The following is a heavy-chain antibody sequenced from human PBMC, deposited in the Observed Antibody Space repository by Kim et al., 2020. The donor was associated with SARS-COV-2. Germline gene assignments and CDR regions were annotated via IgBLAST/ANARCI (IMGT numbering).Heavy chain of an antibody. D-gene: IGHD6-6*01. Sequence: ASVKVSCKASGYTFTSYYMHWVRQAPGQGLEWMGIINPSGGSTSYAQKFQGRVTMTRDTSTSTVYMELSSLRSEDTAVYYCAREVSGGSSSSQTLFDYWGQGTLVTVSS. J-gene: IGHJ4*02. CDR1: GYTFTSYY. CDR3: AREVSGGSSSSQTLFDY. V-gene: IGHV1-46*01. CDR2: INPSGGST.